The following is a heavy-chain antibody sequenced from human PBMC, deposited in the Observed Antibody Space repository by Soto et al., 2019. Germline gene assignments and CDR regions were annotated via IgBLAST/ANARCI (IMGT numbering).Heavy chain of an antibody. CDR3: ARNYYDSSDRDYLDY. CDR2: INPISGGT. V-gene: IGHV1-2*02. J-gene: IGHJ4*02. Sequence: GTSVKVSFKASGYTFNGYYIHWVLQAPGQGLEWMGWINPISGGTNYAQKFQGRVTMTRDTSIATVYMDLSRLKSDDTAVYYCARNYYDSSDRDYLDYWGQGTLVTVSS. D-gene: IGHD3-22*01. CDR1: GYTFNGYY.